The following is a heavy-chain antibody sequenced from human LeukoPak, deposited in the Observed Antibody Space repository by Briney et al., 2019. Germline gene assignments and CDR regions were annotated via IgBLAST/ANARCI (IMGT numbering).Heavy chain of an antibody. CDR2: IYSGGST. CDR1: GFTVSSNY. V-gene: IGHV3-53*01. J-gene: IGHJ3*02. CDR3: TKGDSGYSSGLDAFDI. Sequence: PGGSLRLSCAASGFTVSSNYMSWVRQAPGKGLEWVSVIYSGGSTYYADSVKGRFTISRDNSKNTLYLQMNSLRVEDTAIYYCTKGDSGYSSGLDAFDIWGQGTMVTVSS. D-gene: IGHD2-15*01.